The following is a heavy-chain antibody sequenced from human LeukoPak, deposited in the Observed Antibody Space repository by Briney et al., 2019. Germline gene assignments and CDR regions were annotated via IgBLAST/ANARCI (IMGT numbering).Heavy chain of an antibody. V-gene: IGHV4-61*08. CDR2: IYYSGST. Sequence: PSETLSPTCTVSGGSISSGDYYWSWIRQPPGKGLEWIGYIYYSGSTNYNPSLKSRVTISVDTSKNQFSLKLSSVTAADTAVYYCARGFIHYYDSSGYFDYWGQGTLVTVSS. CDR1: GGSISSGDYY. CDR3: ARGFIHYYDSSGYFDY. D-gene: IGHD3-22*01. J-gene: IGHJ4*02.